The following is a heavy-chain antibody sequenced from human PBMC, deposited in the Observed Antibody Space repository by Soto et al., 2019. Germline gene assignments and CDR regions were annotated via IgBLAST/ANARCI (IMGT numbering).Heavy chain of an antibody. CDR2: VSEYGDVT. CDR1: GLTLSNHA. J-gene: IGHJ4*02. D-gene: IGHD3-10*01. V-gene: IGHV3-23*01. Sequence: GGSLRLSCAASGLTLSNHAMTWVRQAPGKGLDWVSTVSEYGDVTYYADSVRGRFTISRDNSKNTLYLQLNNLRVEDTAVYYCVPGSSGTRGEDSWGPGVVVTVSS. CDR3: VPGSSGTRGEDS.